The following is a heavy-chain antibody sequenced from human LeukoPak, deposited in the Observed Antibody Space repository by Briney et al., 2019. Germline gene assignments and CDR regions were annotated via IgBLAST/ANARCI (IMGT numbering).Heavy chain of an antibody. CDR3: ARGEDIVVVPAATTYYYYGMDV. CDR2: IWYDGSNK. Sequence: GRSLRLSCAASGFTFSSYGMHWVRQAPGKGLEWVAVIWYDGSNKYYADSVKGRFTISRDNSKNTLYLQMNSLRAEDTAVYYCARGEDIVVVPAATTYYYYGMDVCGKGTTVTVSS. J-gene: IGHJ6*04. CDR1: GFTFSSYG. V-gene: IGHV3-33*01. D-gene: IGHD2-2*01.